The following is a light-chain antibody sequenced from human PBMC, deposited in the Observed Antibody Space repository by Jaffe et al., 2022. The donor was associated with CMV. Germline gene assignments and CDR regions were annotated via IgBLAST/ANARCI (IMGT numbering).Light chain of an antibody. V-gene: IGKV2-28*01. CDR3: MQALQVLYT. CDR2: MGS. CDR1: QSLLHSNGNNY. J-gene: IGKJ2*01. Sequence: EIVMTQSPLSLPVTPGEPASISCRSSQSLLHSNGNNYVDWYLQRPGQSPQLLIYMGSYRASGVPDRFSGSGSGTDFTLKISRVEAEDVGIYYCMQALQVLYTFGQGTKLEIK.